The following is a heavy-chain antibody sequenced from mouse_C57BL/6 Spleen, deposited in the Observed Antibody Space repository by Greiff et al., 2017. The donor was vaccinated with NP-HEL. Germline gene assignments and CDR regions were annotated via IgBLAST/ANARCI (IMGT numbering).Heavy chain of an antibody. CDR2: ISDGGSYT. V-gene: IGHV5-4*01. CDR1: GFTFSSYA. CDR3: ARDRGFYYAMDD. J-gene: IGHJ4*01. Sequence: EVHLVESGGGLVKPGGSLKLSCAASGFTFSSYAMSWVRQTPEKRLEWVATISDGGSYTYYPDNVKGRVTISRDNAKNNLYLQMSHLKSEDTAMYYCARDRGFYYAMDDWGQGTSVTVSS.